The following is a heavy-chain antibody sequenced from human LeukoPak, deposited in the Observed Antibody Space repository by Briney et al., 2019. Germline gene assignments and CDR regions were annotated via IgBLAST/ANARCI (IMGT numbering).Heavy chain of an antibody. D-gene: IGHD2-21*02. CDR2: ISSSSTYI. J-gene: IGHJ1*01. CDR3: ARGGHIVVVTSGVLAEYFQH. V-gene: IGHV3-21*01. CDR1: GFTFSSYS. Sequence: PGGSLRLSCAASGFTFSSYSMNWVRQAPGKGLEWVSSISSSSTYIYYADSVKGRFTISRDNAKSSLYLQMNSLRAEDTAVYYCARGGHIVVVTSGVLAEYFQHWGQGTLVTVSS.